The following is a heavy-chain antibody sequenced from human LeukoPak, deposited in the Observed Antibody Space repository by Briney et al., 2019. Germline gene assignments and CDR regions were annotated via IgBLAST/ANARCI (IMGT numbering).Heavy chain of an antibody. Sequence: GGSLRLSCAASEFSVGSNYMTWVRQAPGKGLEWVSLIYSGGSTYYADSVKGRFTISRDNSKNTLYLQMNSLRAEDTAVYYCARVGYYTNNGSLHFDYWGQGTLVTVSS. V-gene: IGHV3-66*01. CDR2: IYSGGST. D-gene: IGHD3-22*01. CDR1: EFSVGSNY. CDR3: ARVGYYTNNGSLHFDY. J-gene: IGHJ4*02.